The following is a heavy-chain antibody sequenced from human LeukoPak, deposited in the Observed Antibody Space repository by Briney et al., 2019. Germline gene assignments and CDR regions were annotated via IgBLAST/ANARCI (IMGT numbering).Heavy chain of an antibody. D-gene: IGHD6-19*01. J-gene: IGHJ4*02. CDR2: ISSSSSYI. V-gene: IGHV3-21*01. CDR1: GFTFSSYS. Sequence: GGSLRLSCAASGFTFSSYSMNWVRQAPGKGLEWVSSISSSSSYIYYADSVKSRFTISRDNAKNSLYLQMNSLRAEDTAVYYCARGSVAGLDYWGQGTLVTVSS. CDR3: ARGSVAGLDY.